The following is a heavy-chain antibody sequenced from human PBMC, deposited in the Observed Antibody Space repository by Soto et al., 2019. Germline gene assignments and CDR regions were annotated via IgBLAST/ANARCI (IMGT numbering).Heavy chain of an antibody. V-gene: IGHV3-23*01. Sequence: PGGSLRLSCAASGFTFSSYAMSWVRQAPGKGLEWVSAISGSGGSTYYADSVKGRFTISRDNSKNTLYLQMNSLRAEDTAVYYCAKDLAYCGGDCPNYYYYGMDVWGQGTTVTVSS. J-gene: IGHJ6*02. D-gene: IGHD2-21*02. CDR3: AKDLAYCGGDCPNYYYYGMDV. CDR1: GFTFSSYA. CDR2: ISGSGGST.